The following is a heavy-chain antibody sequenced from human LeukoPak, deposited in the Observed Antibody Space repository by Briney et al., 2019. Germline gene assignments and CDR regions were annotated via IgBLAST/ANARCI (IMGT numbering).Heavy chain of an antibody. J-gene: IGHJ6*03. CDR3: ARGIAARPSYYYYYMDV. Sequence: SETLSLTCNVSGRSIRSNYWSWIRQPAGKGLEWIGRISPSGSTNYNPSLKSRVTMSADTSENQFSLKLSSLTAADTAMYYCARGIAARPSYYYYYMDVWGKGTTVTVSS. CDR1: GRSIRSNY. CDR2: ISPSGST. D-gene: IGHD6-6*01. V-gene: IGHV4-4*07.